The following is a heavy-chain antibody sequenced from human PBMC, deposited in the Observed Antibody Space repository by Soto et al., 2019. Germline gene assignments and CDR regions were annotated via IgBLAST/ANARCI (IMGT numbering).Heavy chain of an antibody. CDR2: IIDMYGTA. CDR1: GGTFRRY. CDR3: ATNTSGYFPD. Sequence: QVQLVQSGAEVKKTGSSMKVSCKASGGTFRRYISWVRQAPGQGLEWMGGIIDMYGTANYAQKFQGRVTLTADEFTSTAYMELSSVKPDDTGVYYCATNTSGYFPDWGPGTLVPVSS. D-gene: IGHD3-22*01. J-gene: IGHJ4*02. V-gene: IGHV1-69*01.